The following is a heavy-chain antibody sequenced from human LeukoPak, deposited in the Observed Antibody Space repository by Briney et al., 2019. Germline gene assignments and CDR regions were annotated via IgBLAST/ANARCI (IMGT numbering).Heavy chain of an antibody. J-gene: IGHJ5*02. CDR3: ARDSYYYDSSGYYYHWFDP. Sequence: ASVKVSCKASGYTFTSYYMHWVRQAPGQGLEWMGIINPSGGSTSYAQKFQGRVTITRDTSASTAYMELSSLRSEDTAVYYYARDSYYYDSSGYYYHWFDPWGQGTLVTVSS. CDR1: GYTFTSYY. CDR2: INPSGGST. V-gene: IGHV1-46*01. D-gene: IGHD3-22*01.